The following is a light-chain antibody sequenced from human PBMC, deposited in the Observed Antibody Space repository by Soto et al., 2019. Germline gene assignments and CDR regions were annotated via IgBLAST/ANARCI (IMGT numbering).Light chain of an antibody. V-gene: IGKV1-8*01. J-gene: IGKJ1*01. CDR1: QDISSY. Sequence: AIRMTQSPSSLSASTGDRVTITCRASQDISSYLAWYQQKPGKAPKFLIYAASTLQSGVPSRFSGSGSGTDFTLTISCLQSEDFATYYCQQYLSYPRTFGQGTKVEIK. CDR3: QQYLSYPRT. CDR2: AAS.